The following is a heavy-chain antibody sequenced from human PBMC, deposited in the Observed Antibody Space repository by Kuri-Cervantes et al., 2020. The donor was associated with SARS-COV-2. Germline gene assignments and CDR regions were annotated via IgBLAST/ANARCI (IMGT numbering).Heavy chain of an antibody. CDR3: ARDTLIVVVITGYMDV. CDR2: IRSKAYGGTT. D-gene: IGHD3-22*01. CDR1: GFTFGDYA. Sequence: GESLKISCTASGFTFGDYAMSWVRQAPGKGLEWVGFIRSKAYGGTTEYAASVKGRFTISRDNSKNTLYLQMNSLRAEDTAVYYCARDTLIVVVITGYMDVWGKGTTVTVSS. V-gene: IGHV3-49*04. J-gene: IGHJ6*03.